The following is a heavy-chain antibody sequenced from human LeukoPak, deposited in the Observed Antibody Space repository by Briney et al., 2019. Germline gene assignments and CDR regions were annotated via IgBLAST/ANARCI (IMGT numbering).Heavy chain of an antibody. CDR1: GGSISSYY. CDR3: ARQMAHGNDFWSGYYYYYYYMDV. Sequence: SENLSLTCTVSGGSISSYYWGWIRQPPGKGLEWIGSSYYSGSTYYNPSLKSRVTISVDTSKNQFSLKLSSVTAADTAVYYCARQMAHGNDFWSGYYYYYYYMDVWGKGTTVTVSS. V-gene: IGHV4-39*01. D-gene: IGHD3-3*01. CDR2: SYYSGST. J-gene: IGHJ6*03.